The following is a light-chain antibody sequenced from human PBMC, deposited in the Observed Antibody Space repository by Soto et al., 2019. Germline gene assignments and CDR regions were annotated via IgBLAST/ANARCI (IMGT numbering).Light chain of an antibody. Sequence: DIQMTQSPSSLSASVGDRVTITCRASESISRHLNWYQQKPGNAPKLLIYAASSLQNGVPSRFSGSGSGTDFTLTISNLQPGDFASYYCQESDSTVSITFGRGTRLDTK. V-gene: IGKV1-39*01. J-gene: IGKJ5*01. CDR3: QESDSTVSIT. CDR2: AAS. CDR1: ESISRH.